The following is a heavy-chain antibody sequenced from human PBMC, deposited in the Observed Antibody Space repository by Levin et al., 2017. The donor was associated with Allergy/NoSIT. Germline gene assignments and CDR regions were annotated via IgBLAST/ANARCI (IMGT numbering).Heavy chain of an antibody. J-gene: IGHJ4*02. V-gene: IGHV3-33*01. CDR1: GFTFSSYG. D-gene: IGHD3-10*01. CDR3: ARGGYSYYYGSGSYPPPEFDY. Sequence: GGSLRLSCAASGFTFSSYGMHWVRQAPGKGLEWVAVIWYDGSNKYYADSVKGRFTISRDNSKNTLYLQMNSLRAEDTAVYYCARGGYSYYYGSGSYPPPEFDYWGQGTLVTVSS. CDR2: IWYDGSNK.